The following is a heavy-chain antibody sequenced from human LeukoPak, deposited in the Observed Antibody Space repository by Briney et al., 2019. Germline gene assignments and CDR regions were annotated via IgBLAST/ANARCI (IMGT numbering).Heavy chain of an antibody. D-gene: IGHD3-10*01. CDR3: ARVPVLEFGELSPAIFDY. CDR1: GGSISSYY. V-gene: IGHV4-4*07. J-gene: IGHJ4*02. CDR2: IYTSGST. Sequence: PSETLSLTCTASGGSISSYYWSWIRQPAGKGLEWIGRIYTSGSTNYNPSLKSRVTMSVDTSKNQFSLKLSSVTAADTAVYYCARVPVLEFGELSPAIFDYWGQGTLVTVSS.